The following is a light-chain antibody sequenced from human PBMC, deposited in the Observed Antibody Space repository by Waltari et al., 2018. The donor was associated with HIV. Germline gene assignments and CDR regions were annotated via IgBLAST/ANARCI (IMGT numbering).Light chain of an antibody. V-gene: IGKV3-20*01. CDR1: QSVGSSY. CDR2: GAS. CDR3: QQYGSSRST. J-gene: IGKJ5*01. Sequence: EIVLTQSPGTLSLSTGERATLACRASQSVGSSYLAWYQQKPGQAPRLLISGASSRATGIPDRCSGSGSGTDFTLTISGLEPEDFAVYYCQQYGSSRSTFGQGTRLEIK.